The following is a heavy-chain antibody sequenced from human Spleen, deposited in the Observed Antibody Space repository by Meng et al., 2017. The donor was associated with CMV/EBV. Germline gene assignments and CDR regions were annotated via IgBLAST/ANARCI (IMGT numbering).Heavy chain of an antibody. CDR1: GDSVSSNSAA. CDR3: ASDYYDSGAYYYTEEYYHGLDV. J-gene: IGHJ6*02. V-gene: IGHV6-1*01. Sequence: SETLSLTCAISGDSVSSNSAAWNWIRQSPSRGLEWLGRTYYRSKWYDDYAMAVKSRITINPDTSKNQFSLQLNSVTPEDTAVYYCASDYYDSGAYYYTEEYYHGLDVWGQGTTVTVSS. D-gene: IGHD3-22*01. CDR2: TYYRSKWYD.